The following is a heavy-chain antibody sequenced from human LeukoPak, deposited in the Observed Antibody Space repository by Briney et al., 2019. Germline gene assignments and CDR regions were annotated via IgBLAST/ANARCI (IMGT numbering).Heavy chain of an antibody. V-gene: IGHV1-18*01. CDR3: ARHQLHGSGYYLPQVENAFDI. Sequence: ASVKVSGKASGYTCTSQGIRWVREAPGQGLEWMGWISAYTGNTNYAQKLQGRATMTTDTSTSTAYMELRSLRSDDTAVYYCARHQLHGSGYYLPQVENAFDIWGQGTVVTVSS. CDR1: GYTCTSQG. CDR2: ISAYTGNT. J-gene: IGHJ3*02. D-gene: IGHD3-22*01.